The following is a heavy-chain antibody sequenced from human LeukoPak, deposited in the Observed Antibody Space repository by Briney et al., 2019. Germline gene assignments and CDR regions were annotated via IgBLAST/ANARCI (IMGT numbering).Heavy chain of an antibody. J-gene: IGHJ4*02. CDR3: ARTSSVKGYCSGGSCYWLDY. CDR1: GGSISSYY. Sequence: PSETLSLTCTVSGGSISSYYWTWIRQPPGKGLEWIGYIYHSGSTSYNPSLKSRVTISVDMSKNQFSLKVTSVTAADTAVYYCARTSSVKGYCSGGSCYWLDYWGQGTLVTVSS. D-gene: IGHD2-15*01. V-gene: IGHV4-59*01. CDR2: IYHSGST.